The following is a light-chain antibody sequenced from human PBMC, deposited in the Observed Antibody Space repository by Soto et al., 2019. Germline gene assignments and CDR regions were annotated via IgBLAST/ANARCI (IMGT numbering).Light chain of an antibody. Sequence: QSLLAQPPSVSGAPGQRVTISCTGSSSNIGAGYDVHWYQQLPGTAPKLLIYANNNRPSGVPDRFSGSKSGTSASLAITGLQAEDEADYYCQSYDSSLSGYFVFGTGTKVTVL. V-gene: IGLV1-40*01. CDR1: SSNIGAGYD. CDR2: ANN. J-gene: IGLJ1*01. CDR3: QSYDSSLSGYFV.